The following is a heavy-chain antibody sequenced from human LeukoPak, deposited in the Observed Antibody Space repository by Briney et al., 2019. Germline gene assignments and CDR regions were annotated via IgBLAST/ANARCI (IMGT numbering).Heavy chain of an antibody. J-gene: IGHJ4*02. Sequence: PGGSLRLSCAASGFTFSSYSMNWVRQAPGKGLEWVSSISSRSSYIYYADSVRGRFTISRDNAKNSPYLQMSSLRAEDTAVYYCATSPGLGYSSSLTGVDYWGQGTLVTVSS. CDR2: ISSRSSYI. CDR1: GFTFSSYS. V-gene: IGHV3-21*01. CDR3: ATSPGLGYSSSLTGVDY. D-gene: IGHD6-6*01.